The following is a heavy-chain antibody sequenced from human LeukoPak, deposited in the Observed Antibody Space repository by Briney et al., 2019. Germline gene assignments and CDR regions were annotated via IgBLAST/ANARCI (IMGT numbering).Heavy chain of an antibody. V-gene: IGHV4-59*01. D-gene: IGHD6-19*01. CDR1: AGSISSYY. CDR3: ARDLSGWPRY. Sequence: SETLSLTCTASAGSISSYYWSCIRQPPGNRLEWIGYIYYSGSTNYNPSLKSRVTISVDTSKNQFSLKLSYVNAADTDVYYCARDLSGWPRYWGQGTLVTVSS. CDR2: IYYSGST. J-gene: IGHJ4*02.